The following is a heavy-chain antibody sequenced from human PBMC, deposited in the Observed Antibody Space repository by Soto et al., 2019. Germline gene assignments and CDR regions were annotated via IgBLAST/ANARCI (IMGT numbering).Heavy chain of an antibody. CDR1: GYTFADYG. Sequence: AQLMQSGAEVKKPGASVKVSCQAGGYTFADYGISWVRQAPGQGLEWVGWIGPYNGNTNYAQNLQDRVTMTTDTSTNTAYMELRSLRSDDTALYYCARCYCTVGSCYTCWHFDLWGRGTLLTVSS. V-gene: IGHV1-18*01. D-gene: IGHD2-15*01. CDR3: ARCYCTVGSCYTCWHFDL. J-gene: IGHJ2*01. CDR2: IGPYNGNT.